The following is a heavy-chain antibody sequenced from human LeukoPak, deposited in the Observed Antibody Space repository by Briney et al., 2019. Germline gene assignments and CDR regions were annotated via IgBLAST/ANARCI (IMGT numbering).Heavy chain of an antibody. CDR1: GFTLSNRA. J-gene: IGHJ4*02. CDR3: AKDNRRHYTSGPNPDSLH. D-gene: IGHD6-19*01. CDR2: SSATGGST. Sequence: GGSLRLSCTASGFTLSNRAMAWVRQAPGKGLEWVSGSSATGGSTYYADSVKGRFTISRDNSKNTLYLQMNSLRVEDTAFYYCAKDNRRHYTSGPNPDSLHWGQGALVSVSS. V-gene: IGHV3-23*01.